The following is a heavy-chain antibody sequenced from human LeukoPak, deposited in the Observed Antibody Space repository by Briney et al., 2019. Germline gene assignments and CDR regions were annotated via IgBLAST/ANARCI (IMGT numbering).Heavy chain of an antibody. CDR2: IYYSGST. D-gene: IGHD5-18*01. CDR1: GGSISSSSYY. J-gene: IGHJ4*02. Sequence: KTSETLSLTCTVSGGSISSSSYYWGWIRQPPGKGLEWIGSIYYSGSTYYNPSLKSRVTISVDTSKNQSSLKLSSVTAADTAVYYCARLSADTAMVSYDYWGQGTLVTVSS. V-gene: IGHV4-39*01. CDR3: ARLSADTAMVSYDY.